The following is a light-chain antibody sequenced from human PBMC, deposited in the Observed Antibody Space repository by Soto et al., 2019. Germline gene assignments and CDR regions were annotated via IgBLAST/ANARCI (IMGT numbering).Light chain of an antibody. J-gene: IGKJ2*01. Sequence: DIEVTQSPGTLSLSPGERATLYCRASQSVRSSYVAWYQQKPGQDPRLLVYGASTRATGIPDRFSATGSGPDFTLTISRLEPAEFAVYFCQQYGSSPLFTFGQGTNVDI. CDR3: QQYGSSPLFT. CDR1: QSVRSSY. CDR2: GAS. V-gene: IGKV3-20*01.